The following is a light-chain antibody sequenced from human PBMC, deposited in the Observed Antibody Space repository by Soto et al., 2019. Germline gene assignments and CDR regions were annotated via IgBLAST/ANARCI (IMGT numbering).Light chain of an antibody. CDR3: QQSYSTPRT. Sequence: DIQMTQSPSSLSASVGDRVTITCRASQSISSYLNWYQQKPGKVPKLLIYAASSLQSGVPSRFSGSGSGTDFTLTISSLQPEDFAPYYCQQSYSTPRTFGQGTKVEIK. CDR1: QSISSY. J-gene: IGKJ1*01. V-gene: IGKV1-39*01. CDR2: AAS.